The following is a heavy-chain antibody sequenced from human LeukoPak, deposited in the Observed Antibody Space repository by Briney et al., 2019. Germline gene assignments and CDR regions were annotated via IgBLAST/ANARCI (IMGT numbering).Heavy chain of an antibody. V-gene: IGHV3-23*01. Sequence: PGGSLRLSCAASGFTFSSYAMSWVRQAPGKGLEWVSAISGSGSITYYADSVKGRFTISRDNSKNTLYLQMNSLRAEDTAVYYCASFEGSILYYFDYWGQGTLVTVSS. CDR1: GFTFSSYA. CDR2: ISGSGSIT. CDR3: ASFEGSILYYFDY. D-gene: IGHD3-9*01. J-gene: IGHJ4*02.